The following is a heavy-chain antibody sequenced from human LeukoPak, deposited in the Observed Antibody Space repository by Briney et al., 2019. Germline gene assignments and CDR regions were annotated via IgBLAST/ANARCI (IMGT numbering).Heavy chain of an antibody. CDR2: IYISGNT. CDR3: ARSNLGSYDQSGYYHY. CDR1: GGSLSGYY. J-gene: IGHJ4*02. V-gene: IGHV4-4*07. D-gene: IGHD3-22*01. Sequence: SETLSLTCTVSGGSLSGYYWNWIRQPAGKGLEWIGRIYISGNTWYKTSLQSRVTMSVDTSKNQFSLKMSSLTAADTAVYYCARSNLGSYDQSGYYHYWGQGTRVTVSS.